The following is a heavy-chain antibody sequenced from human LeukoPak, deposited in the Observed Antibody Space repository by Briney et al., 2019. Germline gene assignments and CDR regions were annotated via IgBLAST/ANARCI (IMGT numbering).Heavy chain of an antibody. Sequence: PGGSLRLSCAASGFTFSKYAMSWVRQAPGKGLEWVSAISGSGGSTYYADSVKGRFTISRDNSKNTLYLQMNSLRAEDTAVYYCAKEGVYYYGSGSRYAFDIWGQGTMVTVSS. D-gene: IGHD3-10*01. V-gene: IGHV3-23*01. CDR3: AKEGVYYYGSGSRYAFDI. CDR1: GFTFSKYA. J-gene: IGHJ3*02. CDR2: ISGSGGST.